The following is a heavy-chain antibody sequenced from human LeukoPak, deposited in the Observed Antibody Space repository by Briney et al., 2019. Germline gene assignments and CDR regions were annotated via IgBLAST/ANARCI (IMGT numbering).Heavy chain of an antibody. CDR1: GFTFSSYS. CDR2: ISSSSSTI. J-gene: IGHJ4*02. CDR3: AKGPGSSWHHTFDY. D-gene: IGHD6-13*01. V-gene: IGHV3-48*01. Sequence: GGSLRLSCAASGFTFSSYSMNWVRQAPGKGLEWVSYISSSSSTIYYADSVKGRFTISRDNAKNSLYLQMNSLRAEDTAVYYCAKGPGSSWHHTFDYWGQGTLVTVSS.